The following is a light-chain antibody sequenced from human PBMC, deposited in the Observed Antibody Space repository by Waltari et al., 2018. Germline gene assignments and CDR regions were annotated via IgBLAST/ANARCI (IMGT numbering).Light chain of an antibody. CDR2: SAS. J-gene: IGKJ5*01. CDR3: QQLDSYHIT. CDR1: QGISSY. V-gene: IGKV1-9*01. Sequence: DIQLTQSPSFLSASVGDRVTITCRASQGISSYFAWYQQKPGKAPNLLIYSASTLQSGVPSRFSGSGSGTEFTLTISSLQPEDFATYYCQQLDSYHITFGQGTRLEIK.